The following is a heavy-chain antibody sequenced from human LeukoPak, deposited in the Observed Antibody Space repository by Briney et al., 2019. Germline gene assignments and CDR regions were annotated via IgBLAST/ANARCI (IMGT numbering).Heavy chain of an antibody. CDR1: GGSFSGYY. Sequence: SETLSLTCAVYGGSFSGYYWSWIRQPPGKGLEWVGEINHSGSTNYNPSLKIRVTISVDTSKNQFSLKLSSVTAADTSVYYCARGRPAAGIYYYYYMDVWGKGTTVTVSS. CDR3: ARGRPAAGIYYYYYMDV. V-gene: IGHV4-34*01. J-gene: IGHJ6*03. D-gene: IGHD6-13*01. CDR2: INHSGST.